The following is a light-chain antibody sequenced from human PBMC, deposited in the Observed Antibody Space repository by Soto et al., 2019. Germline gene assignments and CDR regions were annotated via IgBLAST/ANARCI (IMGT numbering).Light chain of an antibody. CDR3: QQRSKFLWT. CDR2: DTS. Sequence: EIVLTQSPATLSLSPGERATLSCRASQSGSNYLAWYQQKPGQAPRLLMYDTSNRAPGIPARVSGSGSGTDFTLTINSLEPEDFAVYFCQQRSKFLWTFGQGTKVEI. V-gene: IGKV3-11*01. J-gene: IGKJ1*01. CDR1: QSGSNY.